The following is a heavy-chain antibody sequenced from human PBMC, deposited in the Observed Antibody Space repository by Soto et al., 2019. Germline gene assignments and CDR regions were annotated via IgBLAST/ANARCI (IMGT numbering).Heavy chain of an antibody. CDR1: VDSVSSNSAA. Sequence: SQTLSLTCAISVDSVSSNSAAWNWIRQSPSRGLEWLGRTYYRSKWYNDYAVSVKSRITINPDTSKNQFSLQLNSVTPEDTAVYYCARDHSHDFWSGYYFDYWGQGTLVTVSS. D-gene: IGHD3-3*01. CDR3: ARDHSHDFWSGYYFDY. V-gene: IGHV6-1*01. CDR2: TYYRSKWYN. J-gene: IGHJ4*02.